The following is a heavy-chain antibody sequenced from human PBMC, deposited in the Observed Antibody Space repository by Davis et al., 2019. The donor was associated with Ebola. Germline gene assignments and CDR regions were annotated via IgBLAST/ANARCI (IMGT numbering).Heavy chain of an antibody. V-gene: IGHV4-34*01. CDR3: ASGIPGY. D-gene: IGHD2-2*02. CDR2: INPDGYT. Sequence: GSLRLSCAVYGGSFSGYYWSWIRQSPGKGLEWIGEINPDGYTNYSPSLKSRLTISVDTSKNQFSLKLSSVTAADTAVYYCASGIPGYWGQGTPVIVSS. CDR1: GGSFSGYY. J-gene: IGHJ4*02.